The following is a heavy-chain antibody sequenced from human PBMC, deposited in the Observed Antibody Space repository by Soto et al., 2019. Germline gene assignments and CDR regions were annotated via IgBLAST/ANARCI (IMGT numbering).Heavy chain of an antibody. V-gene: IGHV6-1*01. CDR3: VRWGRRAVAGLIYYYYYYMDV. CDR2: TYYRSKWYN. D-gene: IGHD6-19*01. Sequence: SQTLSLTCAISGDSVSSNSAAWNWIRQSPSRGLEWLGRTYYRSKWYNDYAVSVKSRITINPDTSKKQFSLQLNSVTPEDTAVNYFVRWGRRAVAGLIYYYYYYMDVWGKGTTVTVSS. J-gene: IGHJ6*03. CDR1: GDSVSSNSAA.